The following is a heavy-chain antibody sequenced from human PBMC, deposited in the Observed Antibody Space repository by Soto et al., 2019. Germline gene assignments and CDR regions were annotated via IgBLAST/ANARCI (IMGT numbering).Heavy chain of an antibody. J-gene: IGHJ3*02. CDR1: GFTVSSNY. D-gene: IGHD3-3*01. CDR2: IYSDDRT. CDR3: TRERFLEWLVGVRFWAFDN. V-gene: IGHV3-53*01. Sequence: AGGSLRLSCAASGFTVSSNYMNWVRQAPGKGLEWVSAIYSDDRTYYADSVKGRFTISRDNSKNTVYLQLNSLRAEDTAVYYCTRERFLEWLVGVRFWAFDNWGQGTMVTVSS.